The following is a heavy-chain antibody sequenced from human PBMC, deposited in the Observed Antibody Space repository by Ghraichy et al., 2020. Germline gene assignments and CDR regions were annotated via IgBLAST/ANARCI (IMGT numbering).Heavy chain of an antibody. CDR1: GGSISGHY. J-gene: IGHJ4*02. CDR3: ARQINGWPHLYYFDL. D-gene: IGHD6-19*01. V-gene: IGHV4-59*11. CDR2: IFYSGST. Sequence: SETLSLTCSVSGGSISGHYWSWIRQPPGKGLEWIGYIFYSGSTNYNPSLKSRVTISGDTSKNQFSLKLTSVTAADTAVYYCARQINGWPHLYYFDLWGQGTLVTVSS.